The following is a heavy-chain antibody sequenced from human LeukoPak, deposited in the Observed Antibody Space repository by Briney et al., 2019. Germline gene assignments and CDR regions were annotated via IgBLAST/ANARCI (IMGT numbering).Heavy chain of an antibody. CDR1: GFTFDDYA. Sequence: GRSLRLSCAASGFTFDDYAMHWVRQAPGKGLEWVSGISWNSGSIGYADSVKGRFTISRDNAKNSLYLQMNSRRAEDMALYYCAKAQVAVAAVGYFDLWGRGTLVTVSS. J-gene: IGHJ2*01. V-gene: IGHV3-9*03. CDR2: ISWNSGSI. D-gene: IGHD6-19*01. CDR3: AKAQVAVAAVGYFDL.